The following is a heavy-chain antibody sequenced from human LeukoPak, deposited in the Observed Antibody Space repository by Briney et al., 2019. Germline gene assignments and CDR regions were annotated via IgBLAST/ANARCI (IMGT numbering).Heavy chain of an antibody. J-gene: IGHJ4*02. D-gene: IGHD3-16*01. Sequence: ASVKVSCKASGYSFTAYYIHWVRQATGQGLEWMGWMNPNSGNTGYAQKFQGRVTITRNTSISTAYMELSSLRSEDTAVYYCARGRGSYFDYWGQGTLVTVSS. V-gene: IGHV1-8*03. CDR3: ARGRGSYFDY. CDR1: GYSFTAYY. CDR2: MNPNSGNT.